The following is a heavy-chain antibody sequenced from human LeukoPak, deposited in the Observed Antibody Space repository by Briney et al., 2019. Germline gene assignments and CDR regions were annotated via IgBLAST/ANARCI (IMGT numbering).Heavy chain of an antibody. CDR3: ARRRSGSYLDY. V-gene: IGHV5-51*01. J-gene: IGHJ4*02. CDR1: GYSFTNYW. D-gene: IGHD3-10*01. CDR2: IYPGDSDT. Sequence: GESLKISCKGSGYSFTNYWIGWVRQMPGKGLEGVAIIYPGDSDTRYSPSFQRQGTISADKSISTAYLQWSSLKASDPAMYYCARRRSGSYLDYWGQGTLVTVSS.